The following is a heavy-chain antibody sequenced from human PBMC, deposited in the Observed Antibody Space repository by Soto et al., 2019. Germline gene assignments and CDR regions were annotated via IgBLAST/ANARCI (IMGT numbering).Heavy chain of an antibody. V-gene: IGHV1-69*02. CDR1: GGTFSSYT. J-gene: IGHJ6*02. D-gene: IGHD6-13*01. CDR3: ARVGIAAADPARMDV. CDR2: IIPILGIA. Sequence: QVQLVQSGAEVKKPGSSVKVSCKASGGTFSSYTISWVRQAPGQGLEWMGRIIPILGIANYAQKFQGRVTITADKSTRTAYMELSSLRSEDTAVYYCARVGIAAADPARMDVWGQGTTVTVSS.